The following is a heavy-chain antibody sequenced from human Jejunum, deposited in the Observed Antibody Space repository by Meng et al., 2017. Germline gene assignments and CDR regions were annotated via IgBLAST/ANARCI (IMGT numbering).Heavy chain of an antibody. V-gene: IGHV4-61*08. CDR1: GGSGSSSGYQ. J-gene: IGHJ4*02. D-gene: IGHD7-27*01. CDR2: AST. CDR3: ARDHWGSLDY. Sequence: VQLQESGPGLVRPSETPSLTGACSGGSGSSSGYQWGWIRQPPGKGLEWIGYASTNYNPSLKSRVTISLDTSKNQFSLKLTSVTAADTAVYYCARDHWGSLDYWGQGILVTVSS.